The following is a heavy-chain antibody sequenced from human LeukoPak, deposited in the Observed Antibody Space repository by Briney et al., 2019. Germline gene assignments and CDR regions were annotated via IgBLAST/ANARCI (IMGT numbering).Heavy chain of an antibody. Sequence: RSGGSLRLSCAASGFTFNSYAMSWVRQAPGKGLELVSAISGSGASTYYADSVKGRFTISRDNSKDTLYVQMNSLRVDDTAVYYCAKGFNYYYYYGMDVWGQGTTVTV. D-gene: IGHD3-10*01. CDR3: AKGFNYYYYYGMDV. CDR2: ISGSGAST. J-gene: IGHJ6*02. CDR1: GFTFNSYA. V-gene: IGHV3-23*01.